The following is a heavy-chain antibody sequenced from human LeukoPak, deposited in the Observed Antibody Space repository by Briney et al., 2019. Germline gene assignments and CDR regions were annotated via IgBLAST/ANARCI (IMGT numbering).Heavy chain of an antibody. CDR2: IYSDGST. CDR3: ARDYPSFHY. Sequence: PGGSLRLSCAASGFTVSSNYMSWVRQAPGKGLEWVSVIYSDGSTFFADSVKGRFTISRDNSKNTLYLQMNSLRVEDTAVYYCARDYPSFHYWGQGTLVTVSS. CDR1: GFTVSSNY. J-gene: IGHJ4*02. V-gene: IGHV3-53*01.